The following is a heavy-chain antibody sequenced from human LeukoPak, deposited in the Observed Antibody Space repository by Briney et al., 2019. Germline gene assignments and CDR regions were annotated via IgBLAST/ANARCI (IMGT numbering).Heavy chain of an antibody. Sequence: GRSLRLSCAASGFTFSSYAMHWVRQAPGKGLEWVAVISYAGSNEYYADSVKGRFTISRDNSKNTLYLQMNSLRAEDTAVYYCTRGVSSGYYYAPPDYWGQGTLVTVSS. D-gene: IGHD3-22*01. CDR3: TRGVSSGYYYAPPDY. V-gene: IGHV3-30*04. CDR2: ISYAGSNE. J-gene: IGHJ4*02. CDR1: GFTFSSYA.